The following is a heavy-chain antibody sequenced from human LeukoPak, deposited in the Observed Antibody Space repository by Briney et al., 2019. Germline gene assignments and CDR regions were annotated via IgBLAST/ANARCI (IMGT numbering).Heavy chain of an antibody. CDR2: ISGATNST. V-gene: IGHV3-23*01. CDR3: AARPPIIVAGPFDF. J-gene: IGHJ4*02. D-gene: IGHD5-12*01. Sequence: GGSLRLSCVASGFPSSGYAMGWVRQAPGKGLEWVSTISGATNSTYCADSVKGRFIFSRDSSKNSLYLQMNSLRAEDTAIYYCAARPPIIVAGPFDFWGQGTLVTVSS. CDR1: GFPSSGYA.